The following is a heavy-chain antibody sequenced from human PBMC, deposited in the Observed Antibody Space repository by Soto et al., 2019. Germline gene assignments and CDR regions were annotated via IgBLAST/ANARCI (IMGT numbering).Heavy chain of an antibody. J-gene: IGHJ5*02. CDR2: INADKSNT. D-gene: IGHD2-2*01. V-gene: IGHV1-3*01. CDR3: ARVKSRYCSSTTCYFDWFDP. Sequence: QLVQSGAEVKKPGASVKVSCKASGYSFTDYGIHWVRQAPGQRLEWMGWINADKSNTRYSQKFQGRVTITRDTSATTAYMELSSLRSEDTAVYYCARVKSRYCSSTTCYFDWFDPWGQGTLVTVSS. CDR1: GYSFTDYG.